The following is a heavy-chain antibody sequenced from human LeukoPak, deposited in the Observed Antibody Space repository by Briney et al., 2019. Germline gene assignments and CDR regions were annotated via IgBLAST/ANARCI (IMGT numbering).Heavy chain of an antibody. CDR3: AGGSATAPDF. J-gene: IGHJ4*02. CDR1: GFTISSYW. V-gene: IGHV3-74*01. D-gene: IGHD5-18*01. CDR2: IYSAGTGT. Sequence: PGGSLRLSCAASGFTISSYWMHWVRQAPGKGLVWVSRIYSAGTGTGYADSVKGRFTISRDNAKNALYLQMTSLIAEDTAVYYCAGGSATAPDFWGQGTLVTVSS.